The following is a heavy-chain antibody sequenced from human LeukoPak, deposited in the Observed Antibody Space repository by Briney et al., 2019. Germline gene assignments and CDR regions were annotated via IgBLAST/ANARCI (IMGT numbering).Heavy chain of an antibody. V-gene: IGHV3-23*01. CDR1: GFTFSSYA. D-gene: IGHD6-19*01. CDR3: AKDLGAKTRIAVAGTVDFQH. CDR2: ISGSGGST. J-gene: IGHJ1*01. Sequence: QAGGSLRLSCAASGFTFSSYAMSWVRQAPGKGLEWASAISGSGGSTYYADSVKGRFTISRDNSKNTLYLQMNSLRAEDTAVYYCAKDLGAKTRIAVAGTVDFQHWGQGTLVTVSS.